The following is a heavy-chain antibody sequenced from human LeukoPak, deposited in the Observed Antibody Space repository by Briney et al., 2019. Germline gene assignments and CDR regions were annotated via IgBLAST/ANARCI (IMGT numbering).Heavy chain of an antibody. Sequence: PGTSLRLSCAASGFIFKDYGMHWVRQAPGKGLEWVAFIRYDGSNTYTADSVKGRFTISRDNSKNSLYLQMNSLRAEDTAVYYCARVSSGWPSDDFDYWGQGTLVTVSS. D-gene: IGHD6-19*01. CDR3: ARVSSGWPSDDFDY. CDR1: GFIFKDYG. CDR2: IRYDGSNT. J-gene: IGHJ4*02. V-gene: IGHV3-33*08.